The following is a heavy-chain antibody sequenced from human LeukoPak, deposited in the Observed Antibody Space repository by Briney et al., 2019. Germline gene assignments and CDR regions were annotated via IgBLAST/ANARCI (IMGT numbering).Heavy chain of an antibody. CDR1: GGSFSGYY. J-gene: IGHJ5*02. V-gene: IGHV4-34*01. D-gene: IGHD5-18*01. CDR2: INHSRRT. CDR3: AKGAGGFSYYNWFDP. Sequence: SETLSLTCAVYGGSFSGYYWSWIRQPPGKGLEWIGEINHSRRTHYNPSLKSRVTISVDTSKNQFSLKLASVTAADTAIYYCAKGAGGFSYYNWFDPWGQGTLVTVSS.